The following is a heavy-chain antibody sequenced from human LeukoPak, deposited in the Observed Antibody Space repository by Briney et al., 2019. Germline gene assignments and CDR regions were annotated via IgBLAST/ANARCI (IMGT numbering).Heavy chain of an antibody. CDR1: GFTFSDYY. CDR2: ISSSGSTI. V-gene: IGHV3-11*01. J-gene: IGHJ6*03. CDR3: ARDIYSSSWYEHYYMDV. Sequence: GGSLRLSCAASGFTFSDYYMSWIRQAPGKGLEWVSYISSSGSTIYYADSVKGRFTISRDNAKNSLYLQMNSLRAVDTAVYYCARDIYSSSWYEHYYMDVWGKGTTVTISS. D-gene: IGHD6-13*01.